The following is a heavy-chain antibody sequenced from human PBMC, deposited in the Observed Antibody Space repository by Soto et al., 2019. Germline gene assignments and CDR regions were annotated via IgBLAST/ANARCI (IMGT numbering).Heavy chain of an antibody. Sequence: PGGSLRLSCAASGFTFSSYWMSWVRQAPGKGLEWVANIKQDGSEKYYVDSVKGRFTISRDNAKNSLYLQMNSLRAEDTAVYYCATLRLGYYFDYWGQGTLVTVSS. V-gene: IGHV3-7*01. CDR3: ATLRLGYYFDY. CDR2: IKQDGSEK. J-gene: IGHJ4*02. CDR1: GFTFSSYW. D-gene: IGHD5-18*01.